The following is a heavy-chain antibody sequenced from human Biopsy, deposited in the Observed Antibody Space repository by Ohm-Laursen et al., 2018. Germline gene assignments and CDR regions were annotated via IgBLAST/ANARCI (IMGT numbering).Heavy chain of an antibody. D-gene: IGHD1-20*01. CDR1: GDSIARHY. Sequence: GTLSLTCTVSGDSIARHYWTWIWQSPGKGLEWIAYIYYSGRPNYNPSLKGRVVISVDRSRNQFFLKLTSATAADTAIYYCARVDRYNFDHYIMDAWGRGTTVTVSS. CDR3: ARVDRYNFDHYIMDA. V-gene: IGHV4-59*11. J-gene: IGHJ6*02. CDR2: IYYSGRP.